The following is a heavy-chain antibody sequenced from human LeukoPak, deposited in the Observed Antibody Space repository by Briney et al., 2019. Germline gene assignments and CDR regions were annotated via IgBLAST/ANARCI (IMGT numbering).Heavy chain of an antibody. CDR2: IYWDDDK. D-gene: IGHD6-19*01. CDR1: GFSLSTSGVG. Sequence: SGPTLVNPTQTLTLTCTFSGFSLSTSGVGVGWIRQPPGKAMEWLALIYWDDDKRYSPSLKSRLTITKDTSKNQVVLTMTNMDPVDTATYYCVHGIAVAGTWWFDPGGQGTLVTVSS. CDR3: VHGIAVAGTWWFDP. V-gene: IGHV2-5*02. J-gene: IGHJ5*02.